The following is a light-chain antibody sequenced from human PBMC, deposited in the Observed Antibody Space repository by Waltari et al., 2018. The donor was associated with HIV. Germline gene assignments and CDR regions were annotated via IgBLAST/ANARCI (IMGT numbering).Light chain of an antibody. Sequence: QSALTQPASVSGSPGQSITISCTGTSSDVGGYNYVSWYQQHPGKAPKLMIYEVSKRPSGVSNRFSGSKAGNTASLTISGLQAEDEADYYCSSYTSSSTPCVFGGGTKLTVL. V-gene: IGLV2-14*01. CDR3: SSYTSSSTPCV. J-gene: IGLJ3*02. CDR1: SSDVGGYNY. CDR2: EVS.